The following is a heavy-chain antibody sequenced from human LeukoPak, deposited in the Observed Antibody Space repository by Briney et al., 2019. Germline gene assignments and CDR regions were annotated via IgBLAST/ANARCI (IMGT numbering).Heavy chain of an antibody. V-gene: IGHV3-23*01. Sequence: GGSLRLSCAASGFTFSSYAMTWVRRAPGKGLEWVSTIEVGGAMTHYADSVKSRFTISRDTSKKTLYLQMSSLRVEDTAVYYCAKPLGGSYLFDLWGPGTLVTVSS. CDR3: AKPLGGSYLFDL. D-gene: IGHD1-26*01. CDR1: GFTFSSYA. J-gene: IGHJ4*02. CDR2: IEVGGAMT.